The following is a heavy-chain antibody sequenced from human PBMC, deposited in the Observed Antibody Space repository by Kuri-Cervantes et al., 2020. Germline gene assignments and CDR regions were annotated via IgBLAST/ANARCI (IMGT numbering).Heavy chain of an antibody. CDR2: TRNKAKSYTT. CDR3: TRGGGYLIFDY. V-gene: IGHV3-72*01. J-gene: IGHJ4*02. CDR1: GLTFNDHY. Sequence: GGSLRLSCAASGLTFNDHYMDWVRQAPGKGLEWVGRTRNKAKSYTTEYAASVKGRFTISRDDSTSIAYLQMNSLKTEDTAVYYCTRGGGYLIFDYWGQGTLVTVSS. D-gene: IGHD5-12*01.